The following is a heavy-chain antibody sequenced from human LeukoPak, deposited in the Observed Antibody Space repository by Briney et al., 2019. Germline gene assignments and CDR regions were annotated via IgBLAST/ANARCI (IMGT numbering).Heavy chain of an antibody. CDR3: ARAPGYDILTGYRNPFDY. D-gene: IGHD3-9*01. CDR2: IYYSGST. Sequence: SETLSLTCTVSGGSISSGDYYWSWIRQPPGKGLEWIGYIYYSGSTYYNPSLKSRVTISVDTSKNQFSLKLSSVTAADTAVYYCARAPGYDILTGYRNPFDYWGQGTLVTVSS. CDR1: GGSISSGDYY. V-gene: IGHV4-30-4*01. J-gene: IGHJ4*02.